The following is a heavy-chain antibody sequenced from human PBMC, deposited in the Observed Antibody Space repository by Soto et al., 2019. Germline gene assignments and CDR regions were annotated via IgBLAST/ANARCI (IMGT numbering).Heavy chain of an antibody. V-gene: IGHV4-59*01. CDR3: ARGQGSRWYGWFDP. J-gene: IGHJ5*02. CDR1: GGSISSYY. CDR2: IYYSGST. Sequence: PSETLSLTCTVSGGSISSYYWSWIRQPPGKGLEWIGYIYYSGSTNYNPSLKSRVTISVDTSKNQFSLKLSSVTAADTAAYYCARGQGSRWYGWFDPWGQGTLVTVYS. D-gene: IGHD6-13*01.